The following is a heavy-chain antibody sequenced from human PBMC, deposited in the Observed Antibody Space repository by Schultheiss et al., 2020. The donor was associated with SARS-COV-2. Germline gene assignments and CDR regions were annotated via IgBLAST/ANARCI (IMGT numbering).Heavy chain of an antibody. Sequence: GESLKISCAASRFTFSSYSMNWVRQAPGKGLEWVSCISSSSSYIYYADSVKGRFTISRDNAKNSLYLQMNSLRAEDTAVYYCAKVRGRSSSWIDYWGRGTLVTVSS. J-gene: IGHJ4*02. CDR2: ISSSSSYI. D-gene: IGHD6-13*01. V-gene: IGHV3-21*01. CDR1: RFTFSSYS. CDR3: AKVRGRSSSWIDY.